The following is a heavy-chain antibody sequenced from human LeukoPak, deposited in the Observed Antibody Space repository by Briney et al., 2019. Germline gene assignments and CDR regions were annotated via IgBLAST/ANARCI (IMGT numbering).Heavy chain of an antibody. CDR2: ISWNSGSI. J-gene: IGHJ6*02. CDR3: AKGPLADYYYYGMDV. D-gene: IGHD2-15*01. V-gene: IGHV3-9*01. Sequence: GGSLRLSCAASGFTFDDYAMHWVRQAPGKGLEWASGISWNSGSIGYADSVKGRFTISRDNAKNSLYLQMNSLRAEDTALYYCAKGPLADYYYYGMDVWGQGTTVTVSS. CDR1: GFTFDDYA.